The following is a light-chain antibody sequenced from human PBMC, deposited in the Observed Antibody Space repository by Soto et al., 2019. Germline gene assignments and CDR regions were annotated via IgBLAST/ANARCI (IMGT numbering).Light chain of an antibody. V-gene: IGKV3-20*01. CDR3: QQYGSSPLRH. Sequence: EIVLTQSPGTLSLSPGERATLSCRASQSVSRSYLAWYQQKPGQAPRLLIYGASSRATGIPDRFSGSGSGTDFTLTSSRLEPEDFAVYYCQQYGSSPLRHFGGGTQVEIK. CDR1: QSVSRSY. J-gene: IGKJ4*01. CDR2: GAS.